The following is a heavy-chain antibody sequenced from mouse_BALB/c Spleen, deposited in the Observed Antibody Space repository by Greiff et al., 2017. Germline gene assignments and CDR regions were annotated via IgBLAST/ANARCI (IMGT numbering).Heavy chain of an antibody. J-gene: IGHJ4*01. D-gene: IGHD2-14*01. V-gene: IGHV1S22*01. CDR3: HRFYYAMDY. CDR2: IYPGSGST. Sequence: LQHPGSELVRPGASVKLSCKASGYTFTSYWMHWVKQRPGQGLEWIGNIYPGSGSTNYDEKFKSKATLTVDTSSSTAYMQLSSLTSEDSAVYYCHRFYYAMDYWGQGTSVTVSS. CDR1: GYTFTSYW.